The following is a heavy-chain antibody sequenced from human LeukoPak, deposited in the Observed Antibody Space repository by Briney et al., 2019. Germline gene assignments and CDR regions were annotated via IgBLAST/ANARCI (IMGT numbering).Heavy chain of an antibody. CDR2: ISGNSATI. CDR3: VKAGPYYFDY. Sequence: GGSLRLSCAASGFTFSSFAMNWVRQAPGKGLEWLSAISGNSATIYFADSVKGRFTISRDNSKNTLYLQMTSLRADDTAIYYCVKAGPYYFDYWGQGTLVTVSS. CDR1: GFTFSSFA. V-gene: IGHV3-23*01. J-gene: IGHJ4*02.